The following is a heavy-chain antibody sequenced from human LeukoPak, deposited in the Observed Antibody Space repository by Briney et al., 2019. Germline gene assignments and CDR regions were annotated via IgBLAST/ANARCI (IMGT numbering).Heavy chain of an antibody. Sequence: SETLSLTCTVSGYSFSSDYYWGWIRQPPGKGLEWIGSIYYGGNTYYNPSLKSRVTMSVDTSKNQFSLKLSSVTAADTAVYYCARHDSSGPYNAFDIWGQGTMVTVSS. CDR2: IYYGGNT. V-gene: IGHV4-38-2*02. D-gene: IGHD3-22*01. CDR1: GYSFSSDYY. CDR3: ARHDSSGPYNAFDI. J-gene: IGHJ3*02.